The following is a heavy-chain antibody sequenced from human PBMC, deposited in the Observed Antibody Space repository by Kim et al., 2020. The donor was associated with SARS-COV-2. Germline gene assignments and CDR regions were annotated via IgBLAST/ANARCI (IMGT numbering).Heavy chain of an antibody. CDR3: ARDPGVARRGIQLDY. D-gene: IGHD3-16*01. J-gene: IGHJ4*02. CDR1: GYTFTDYY. CDR2: INPNSGDT. Sequence: ASVKVSCKASGYTFTDYYVHWVRQAPGQGLEWMGWINPNSGDTNYTQKFQGRVTLTRDTSISTAYMELSRLRSDDTAVYYCARDPGVARRGIQLDYWGQGSLVTVSS. V-gene: IGHV1-2*02.